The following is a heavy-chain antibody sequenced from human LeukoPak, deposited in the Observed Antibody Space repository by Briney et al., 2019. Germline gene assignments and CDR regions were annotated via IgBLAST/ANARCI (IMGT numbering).Heavy chain of an antibody. J-gene: IGHJ4*02. CDR2: INTNTGNP. CDR3: ARDREIIAFDY. CDR1: GYTFTTYS. V-gene: IGHV7-4-1*02. D-gene: IGHD3-10*01. Sequence: ASVKVSCKASGYTFTTYSMNWVRQAPGQGLEWMGWINTNTGNPTYAQDFTGRLVFSLDTSVSTAYLQISSLEAEDTAVYYCARDREIIAFDYWGQGTLVSVSS.